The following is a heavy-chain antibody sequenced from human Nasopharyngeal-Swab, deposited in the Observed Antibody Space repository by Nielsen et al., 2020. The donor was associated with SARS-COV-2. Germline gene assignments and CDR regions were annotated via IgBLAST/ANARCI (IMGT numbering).Heavy chain of an antibody. Sequence: GGSLRLSCAASGFTFSSYAMSWVRQAPGKGLEWVSAISGSGGSTYYADPVKGRFTISRDNSKNTLYLQMNGLRAEDTAVYYCAKDEPYYDSSGYNYYYYYYMDVWGKGTTVTVSS. D-gene: IGHD3-22*01. J-gene: IGHJ6*03. CDR1: GFTFSSYA. CDR2: ISGSGGST. V-gene: IGHV3-23*01. CDR3: AKDEPYYDSSGYNYYYYYYMDV.